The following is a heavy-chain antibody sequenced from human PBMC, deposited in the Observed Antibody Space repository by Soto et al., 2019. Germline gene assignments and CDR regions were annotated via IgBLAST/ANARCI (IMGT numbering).Heavy chain of an antibody. Sequence: SETLSLTCAVFGGSFSGYYWSWIRQPPGKGLEWIGEINHSGSTNYNPSLKSRVTISVDTSKNQFSLKLSSVTAADTVVYYCARAPFYYYGSGSFYYYYGMDVWGQGTTVT. V-gene: IGHV4-34*01. D-gene: IGHD3-10*01. CDR3: ARAPFYYYGSGSFYYYYGMDV. J-gene: IGHJ6*02. CDR2: INHSGST. CDR1: GGSFSGYY.